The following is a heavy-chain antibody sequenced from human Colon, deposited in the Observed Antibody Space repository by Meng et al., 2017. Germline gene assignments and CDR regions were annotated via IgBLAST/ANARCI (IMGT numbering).Heavy chain of an antibody. J-gene: IGHJ5*02. Sequence: QSHLQGTGPRLVQPSDILSLTCTVSVDLISSNYWSWTRQTAGRGLEWIGRIHTSGSTTYTPSLKSRVTMSVDTSKNQVSLKLTSVTAADTAVYYCARDKGIVAAGARWFDPWGQGTLVTVSS. D-gene: IGHD2-15*01. CDR1: VDLISSNY. V-gene: IGHV4-4*07. CDR3: ARDKGIVAAGARWFDP. CDR2: IHTSGST.